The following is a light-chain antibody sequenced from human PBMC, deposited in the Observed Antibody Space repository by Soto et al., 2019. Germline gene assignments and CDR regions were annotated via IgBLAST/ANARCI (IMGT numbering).Light chain of an antibody. Sequence: EIVMTPSPATLSVSPGERATLSCSASQSVSSNLAWYQQKPGQAPRLLIYGASTRATGISARFSGSGSGTEFTLTISSLQSEDFAVYYCQQYNNWPPITFGQGTRLEIK. CDR3: QQYNNWPPIT. J-gene: IGKJ5*01. CDR2: GAS. CDR1: QSVSSN. V-gene: IGKV3-15*01.